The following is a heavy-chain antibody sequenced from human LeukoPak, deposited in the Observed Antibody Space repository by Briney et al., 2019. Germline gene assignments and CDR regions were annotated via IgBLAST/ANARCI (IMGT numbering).Heavy chain of an antibody. Sequence: SVKVSYKASGGTFSSYAISWVRQAPGQGLEWMGGIIPIFGTANYAQKFQGRVTITADESTSTAYMELSSLRSEDTAVYYCARDEPYYYDSSGYYPVYWGQGTLVTVSS. CDR1: GGTFSSYA. J-gene: IGHJ4*02. CDR2: IIPIFGTA. D-gene: IGHD3-22*01. V-gene: IGHV1-69*13. CDR3: ARDEPYYYDSSGYYPVY.